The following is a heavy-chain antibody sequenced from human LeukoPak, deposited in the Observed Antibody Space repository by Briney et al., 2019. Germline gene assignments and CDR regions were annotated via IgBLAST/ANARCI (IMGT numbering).Heavy chain of an antibody. Sequence: GGSLRLSCAASGFTFSSYSMNWVRQAPGKGLEWVSSISSSSSYIHYTDSVKGRFTISRDNTKKSLYLQMNSLRAEDTAVYYCARDRYDRSGYYDYWGQGTLVTVSS. CDR2: ISSSSSYI. CDR1: GFTFSSYS. V-gene: IGHV3-21*01. J-gene: IGHJ4*02. D-gene: IGHD3-22*01. CDR3: ARDRYDRSGYYDY.